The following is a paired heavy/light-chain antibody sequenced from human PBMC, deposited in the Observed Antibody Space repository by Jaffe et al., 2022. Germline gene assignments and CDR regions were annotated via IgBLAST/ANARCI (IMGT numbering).Light chain of an antibody. Sequence: DIVMTQSPLSLPVTPGEPASISCRSSQSLLHSNGYNYLDWYLQKPGQSPQLLIYLGSNRASGVPDRFSGSGSGTDFTLKISRVEAEDVGVYYCMQALQTFTFGPGTKVDIK. J-gene: IGKJ3*01. V-gene: IGKV2-28*01. CDR2: LGS. CDR3: MQALQTFT. CDR1: QSLLHSNGYNY.
Heavy chain of an antibody. CDR3: ARHAGIAAAGTWKFSDAFDI. V-gene: IGHV5-51*01. D-gene: IGHD6-13*01. J-gene: IGHJ3*02. Sequence: EVQLVQSGAEVKKPGESLKISCKGSGYSFTSYWIGWVRQMPGKGLEWMGIIYPGDSDTRYSPSFQGQVTISADKSISTAYLQWSSLKASDTAMYYCARHAGIAAAGTWKFSDAFDIWGQGTMVTVSS. CDR1: GYSFTSYW. CDR2: IYPGDSDT.